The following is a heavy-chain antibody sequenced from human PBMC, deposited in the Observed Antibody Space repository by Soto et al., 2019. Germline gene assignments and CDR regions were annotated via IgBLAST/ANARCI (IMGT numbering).Heavy chain of an antibody. CDR2: IDPSDSYT. CDR1: GYSFTSYW. Sequence: GESLKISCKGSGYSFTSYWISWVRQMPGKGLEWMGRIDPSDSYTNYSPSFQGHVTISADKSISTAYLQWSSLKASDTAMYYCASSPRGYCSSTSCRELGDYYGMDVWGQGTTVTVSS. V-gene: IGHV5-10-1*01. D-gene: IGHD2-2*01. CDR3: ASSPRGYCSSTSCRELGDYYGMDV. J-gene: IGHJ6*02.